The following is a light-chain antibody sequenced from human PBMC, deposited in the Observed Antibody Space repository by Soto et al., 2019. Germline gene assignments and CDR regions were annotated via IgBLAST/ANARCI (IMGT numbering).Light chain of an antibody. CDR1: SGSIASNY. CDR3: QSYVSLNLL. CDR2: ADD. J-gene: IGLJ1*01. Sequence: NFMLTQPHSVSESPGKTVTLSCTGSSGSIASNYVQWYQQRPGSAPTVVIYADDQRPSGVPDRFSGSIDRSSNSASLTISGLKTEDEADSYCQSYVSLNLLFGTGTKGTAL. V-gene: IGLV6-57*02.